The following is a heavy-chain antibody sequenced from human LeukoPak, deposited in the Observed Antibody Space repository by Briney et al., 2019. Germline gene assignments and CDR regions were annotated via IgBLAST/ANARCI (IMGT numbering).Heavy chain of an antibody. CDR1: GFTFSSYA. CDR2: ISGSGGST. D-gene: IGHD3-10*01. CDR3: AKDKSYYYDSGSYGLDY. V-gene: IGHV3-23*01. J-gene: IGHJ4*02. Sequence: GGSLRLSCAASGFTFSSYAMSWVLQAPGKGLEWVSAISGSGGSTYYADSVKGRFTISRDNSKNTLYLQMNSLRAEDTAVYYCAKDKSYYYDSGSYGLDYWGQGTLVTVSS.